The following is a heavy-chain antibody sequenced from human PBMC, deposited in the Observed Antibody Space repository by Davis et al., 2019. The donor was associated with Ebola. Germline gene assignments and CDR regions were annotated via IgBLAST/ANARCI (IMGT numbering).Heavy chain of an antibody. J-gene: IGHJ3*01. Sequence: GESLKISCAASGFTFSSYWMHWVRQAPGKGLVWVSHINSDGTNTHYTDSVKGRFTISRDNAKNTLYLQMSSLRVDDTAVYYCAKGDASFWSGQLGDVFDVWGQATVVTVSS. D-gene: IGHD3-3*01. CDR1: GFTFSSYW. CDR2: INSDGTNT. V-gene: IGHV3-74*01. CDR3: AKGDASFWSGQLGDVFDV.